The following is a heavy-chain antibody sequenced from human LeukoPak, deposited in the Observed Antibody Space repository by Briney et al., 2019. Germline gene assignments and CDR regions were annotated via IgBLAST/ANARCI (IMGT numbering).Heavy chain of an antibody. CDR2: ILYDETKK. CDR3: AKRYYASSGYYYVDYFDY. Sequence: GGSLRLSCAASGFTFSTFGMHWVRQAPGKGLEWVALILYDETKKYYADSVKGRFTISRDNSKNTLYLQMNSLRPEDTAVYYCAKRYYASSGYYYVDYFDYWGREPWSPSPQ. D-gene: IGHD3-22*01. J-gene: IGHJ4*02. V-gene: IGHV3-30*18. CDR1: GFTFSTFG.